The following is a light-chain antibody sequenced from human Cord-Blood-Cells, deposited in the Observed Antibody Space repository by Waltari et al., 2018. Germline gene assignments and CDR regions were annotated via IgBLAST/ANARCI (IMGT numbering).Light chain of an antibody. CDR2: EGS. CDR3: SSYAGSNNVV. J-gene: IGLJ2*01. CDR1: SSAVGGYTY. Sequence: QSALTQPPSASGSPGQSVTISCTGPSSAVGGYTYVSWYQQHPGKAPKLMIYEGSKRPSGVPDRFSGSKSGNTASLTVSGLQAEDEADYYCSSYAGSNNVVFGGGTKLTVL. V-gene: IGLV2-8*01.